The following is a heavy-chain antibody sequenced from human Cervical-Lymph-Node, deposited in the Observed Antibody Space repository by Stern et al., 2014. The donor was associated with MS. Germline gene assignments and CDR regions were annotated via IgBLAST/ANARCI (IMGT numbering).Heavy chain of an antibody. Sequence: QVQLVQSGAEVKKPGASVKVSCKASGYTFTSYGISWVRQAPGQGLEWMGWISANHGNTNYAQKLQGRGTMTTDTSTSTAYMELRSRRSDDTAVYYCARGLLGSENAFDIWGQGTMVTVSS. V-gene: IGHV1-18*01. D-gene: IGHD2-15*01. CDR3: ARGLLGSENAFDI. CDR1: GYTFTSYG. CDR2: ISANHGNT. J-gene: IGHJ3*02.